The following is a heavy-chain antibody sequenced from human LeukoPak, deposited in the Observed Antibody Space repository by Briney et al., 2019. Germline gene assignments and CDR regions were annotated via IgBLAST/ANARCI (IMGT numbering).Heavy chain of an antibody. J-gene: IGHJ4*02. Sequence: GGSLRLSCAASGYTFSSYAMSWVRQAPGKGLEWVSAISGSGGSTYYADSVKGRFTISRDNSKNTLYLQMNSLRAEDTAVYYCAKALDSSGYYPGYWGQGTLVTVSS. CDR1: GYTFSSYA. V-gene: IGHV3-23*01. D-gene: IGHD3-22*01. CDR2: ISGSGGST. CDR3: AKALDSSGYYPGY.